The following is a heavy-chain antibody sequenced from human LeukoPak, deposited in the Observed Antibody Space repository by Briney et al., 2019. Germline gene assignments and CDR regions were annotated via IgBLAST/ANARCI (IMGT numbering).Heavy chain of an antibody. J-gene: IGHJ4*02. V-gene: IGHV3-23*01. CDR3: AKARGYCSGGSCYSGFDY. D-gene: IGHD2-15*01. CDR2: ITGSGDTT. Sequence: GGSLRLSCAASRFTFSGYAMSWVRQAPGKGLEWVSSITGSGDTTYYADSVKGRFTISRDDSKNTLYLQMNSLRAEDTAVYYCAKARGYCSGGSCYSGFDYWGQGTLVTVSS. CDR1: RFTFSGYA.